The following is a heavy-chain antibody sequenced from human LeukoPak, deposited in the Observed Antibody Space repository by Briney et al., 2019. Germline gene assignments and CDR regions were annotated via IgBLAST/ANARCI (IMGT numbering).Heavy chain of an antibody. D-gene: IGHD3-22*01. J-gene: IGHJ4*02. Sequence: GGSLRLSCAASGFTVSSNYMSWVRQAPGKGLEWVSLISGDGGSTCYADSVKGRFTISRDNSKNSLYLQMNSLRTEDTALYYCAKDIYYDSSGYSEYWGQGTLVTVSS. CDR2: ISGDGGST. CDR1: GFTVSSNY. CDR3: AKDIYYDSSGYSEY. V-gene: IGHV3-43*02.